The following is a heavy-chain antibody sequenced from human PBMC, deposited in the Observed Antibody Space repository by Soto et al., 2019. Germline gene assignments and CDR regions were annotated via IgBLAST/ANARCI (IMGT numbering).Heavy chain of an antibody. V-gene: IGHV3-30-3*01. CDR3: ARDPANYDYVWGSYRYLYYYYGMDV. CDR2: ISYDGSNK. Sequence: PGGSLRLSCAASGFTLSSYAMHWVRQAPGKGLEWVAVISYDGSNKYYADSVKGRFTISRDNSKNTLYLQMNSLRAEDTAVYYCARDPANYDYVWGSYRYLYYYYGMDVWGQGTTVTVSS. J-gene: IGHJ6*02. CDR1: GFTLSSYA. D-gene: IGHD3-16*02.